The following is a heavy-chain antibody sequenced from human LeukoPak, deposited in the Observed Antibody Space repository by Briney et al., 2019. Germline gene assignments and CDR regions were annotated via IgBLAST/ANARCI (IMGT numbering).Heavy chain of an antibody. CDR3: ARVSRRIAAAKFDY. CDR2: IYYSGST. CDR1: GGSISSYY. D-gene: IGHD6-13*01. Sequence: PSETLSLTCTVSGGSISSYYWSWIRQPPGKGLECIGYIYYSGSTNYNPSLKSRVTISVDTSKNQFSLKLSSVTAADTAVYYCARVSRRIAAAKFDYWGQGTLVTVSS. J-gene: IGHJ4*02. V-gene: IGHV4-59*01.